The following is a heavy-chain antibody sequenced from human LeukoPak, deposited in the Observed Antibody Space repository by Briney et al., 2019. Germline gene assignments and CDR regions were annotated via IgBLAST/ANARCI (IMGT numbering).Heavy chain of an antibody. CDR1: GYTFTSYY. CDR3: ARDEGYYGAPLFDY. V-gene: IGHV1-2*02. J-gene: IGHJ4*02. D-gene: IGHD4/OR15-4a*01. Sequence: GASVKVSCKASGYTFTSYYIHWVRKAPGHGLEWMGYIHPNSGGTSYAQKFQGRVTMTRDISISTAYMELSSLGSDDTAVYYCARDEGYYGAPLFDYWGQGTLVTVSS. CDR2: IHPNSGGT.